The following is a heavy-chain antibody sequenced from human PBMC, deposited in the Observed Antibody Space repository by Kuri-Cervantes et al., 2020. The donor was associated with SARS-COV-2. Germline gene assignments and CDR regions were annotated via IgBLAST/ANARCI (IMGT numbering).Heavy chain of an antibody. CDR3: ARVSRSGYLDY. D-gene: IGHD3-3*01. CDR2: IYYSGST. V-gene: IGHV4-59*01. CDR1: GGSISSYY. J-gene: IGHJ4*02. Sequence: SETLSLTCTVSGGSISSYYWSWIRQPPGKGLEWIGYIYYSGSTNYNPSLKSRVTISVDTSKNQFSLKLSSVTAADTAVYYCARVSRSGYLDYWGQGTLVTDSS.